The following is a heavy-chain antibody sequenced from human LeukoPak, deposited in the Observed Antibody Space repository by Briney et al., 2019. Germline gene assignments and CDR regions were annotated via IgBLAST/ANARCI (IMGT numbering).Heavy chain of an antibody. J-gene: IGHJ4*02. Sequence: SETLSLTCTVSGGSISSYYWSWIRQPPGKGLEWIGYIYYSGSTNYNPSLKSRVTISVGTSKNQFSLKLSSVTAADTAVYYCARESQEKYYFDYWGQGTLVTVSS. V-gene: IGHV4-59*12. CDR1: GGSISSYY. D-gene: IGHD5-24*01. CDR3: ARESQEKYYFDY. CDR2: IYYSGST.